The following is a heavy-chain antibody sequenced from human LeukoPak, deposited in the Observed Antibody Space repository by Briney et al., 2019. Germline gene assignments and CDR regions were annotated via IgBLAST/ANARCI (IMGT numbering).Heavy chain of an antibody. CDR1: GFIVSSKY. CDR3: ARPYYYGH. D-gene: IGHD3-10*01. V-gene: IGHV3-53*01. CDR2: IYSSGTT. J-gene: IGHJ1*01. Sequence: PGGSLRLSCAASGFIVSSKYMSWVRQAPGKGPEWVSLIYSSGTTYYADSVKGRFTISRDNSKNTLYLQMNSLRVEDTAVYYCARPYYYGHWGQGTLVTVSS.